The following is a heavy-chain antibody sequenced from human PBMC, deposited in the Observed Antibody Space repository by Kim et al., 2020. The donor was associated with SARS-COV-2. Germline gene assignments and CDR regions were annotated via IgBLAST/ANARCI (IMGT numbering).Heavy chain of an antibody. CDR2: IKSRVDGEAK. V-gene: IGHV3-15*01. CDR3: ATDPPCCVNDVCYPGRGGYDL. Sequence: GGSLRLSCAASGFTFSRAWMTWVRQAPGRGLEAVGRIKSRVDGEAKEYAASVRGRFIISRDDAENSLYLEMRSLKTEDTAVYYCATDPPCCVNDVCYPGRGGYDLWGQGTLVTVSS. CDR1: GFTFSRAW. D-gene: IGHD2-8*01. J-gene: IGHJ3*01.